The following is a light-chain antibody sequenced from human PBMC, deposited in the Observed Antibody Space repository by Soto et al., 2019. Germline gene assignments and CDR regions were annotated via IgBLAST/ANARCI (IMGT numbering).Light chain of an antibody. J-gene: IGKJ2*01. CDR3: QQSYSTPYT. Sequence: DIQMTQSPSSLSASVGARVTITCRASQSISSYLNWYQKKPGKAPKLLIYAASSLQSGVPSRFSGSGSWTDFTLTISSLQPEDCATYYCQQSYSTPYTVGQGTKLESK. CDR2: AAS. CDR1: QSISSY. V-gene: IGKV1-39*01.